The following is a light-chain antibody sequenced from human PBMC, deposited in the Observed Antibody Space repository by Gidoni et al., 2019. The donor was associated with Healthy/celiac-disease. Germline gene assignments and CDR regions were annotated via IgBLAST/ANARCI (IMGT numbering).Light chain of an antibody. Sequence: EIVKTQSPATLSVSPGERATLSCRASQSVSSNLAWYQQKPGQAPRLLIYGASTRATGIPARFSGSGSGTEFTLTISSLQSEDFAVYYCQQYNNWLMYTFGQGTKLEIK. J-gene: IGKJ2*01. CDR2: GAS. V-gene: IGKV3-15*01. CDR1: QSVSSN. CDR3: QQYNNWLMYT.